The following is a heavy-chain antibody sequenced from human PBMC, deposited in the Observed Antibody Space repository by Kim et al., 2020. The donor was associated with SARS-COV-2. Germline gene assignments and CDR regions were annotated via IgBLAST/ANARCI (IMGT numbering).Heavy chain of an antibody. V-gene: IGHV1-18*01. D-gene: IGHD3-10*01. CDR2: ISAYNGNT. CDR3: ARDQQRYYYGSGSTSYWFDP. J-gene: IGHJ5*02. Sequence: ASVKVSCKASGYTFTSYGISWVRQAPGQGLEWMGWISAYNGNTNYAQKLQGRVTMTTDTSTSTAYMELRSLRSDDTAVYYCARDQQRYYYGSGSTSYWFDPWGQGTLVTVSS. CDR1: GYTFTSYG.